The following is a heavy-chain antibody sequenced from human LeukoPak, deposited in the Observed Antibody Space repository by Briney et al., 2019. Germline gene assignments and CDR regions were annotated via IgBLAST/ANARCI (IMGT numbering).Heavy chain of an antibody. CDR2: INHSGST. Sequence: KPSETLSLTCAVYGGSFSGYYWSWIRQPPGKGLEWIGEINHSGSTNYNPSLKSRVTISVDTSKNQFSLKLSSVTAADTAVYYCARGSIVAVVAASGIGDYYYYGMDVWGQGTTVTVSS. CDR1: GGSFSGYY. CDR3: ARGSIVAVVAASGIGDYYYYGMDV. V-gene: IGHV4-34*01. D-gene: IGHD2-15*01. J-gene: IGHJ6*02.